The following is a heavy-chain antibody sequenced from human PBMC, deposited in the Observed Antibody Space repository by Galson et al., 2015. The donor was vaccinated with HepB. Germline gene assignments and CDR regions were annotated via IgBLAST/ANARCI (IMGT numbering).Heavy chain of an antibody. J-gene: IGHJ4*02. CDR1: GYTFTSHY. CDR3: ARAGDWSPFDS. CDR2: INPSSGST. V-gene: IGHV1-46*01. D-gene: IGHD3/OR15-3a*01. Sequence: SVKASCKASGYTFTSHYVHWVRQAPGQGLEWLGIINPSSGSTTYAQKFQGRVTMTRDTSTSTVYMEMSSLKSEDTAVYYCARAGDWSPFDSWGQGTLVTVSS.